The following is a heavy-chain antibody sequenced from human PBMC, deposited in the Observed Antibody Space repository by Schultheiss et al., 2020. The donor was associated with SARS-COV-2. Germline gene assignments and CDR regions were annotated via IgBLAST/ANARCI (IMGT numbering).Heavy chain of an antibody. V-gene: IGHV4-39*07. CDR3: ARDRVGYYYDSSGYYSGYYYGMDV. Sequence: SETLSLTCTVSGGSISSSSYYWSWLRQPPGKGLEWIGEINHSGSTNYNPSLKSRVTISVDTSKNQFSLKLSSVTAADTAVYYCARDRVGYYYDSSGYYSGYYYGMDVWGQGTTVTVSS. J-gene: IGHJ6*02. CDR1: GGSISSSSYY. D-gene: IGHD3-22*01. CDR2: INHSGST.